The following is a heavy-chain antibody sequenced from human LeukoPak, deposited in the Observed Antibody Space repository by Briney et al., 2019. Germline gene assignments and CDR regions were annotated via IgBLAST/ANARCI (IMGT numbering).Heavy chain of an antibody. D-gene: IGHD3-22*01. J-gene: IGHJ4*02. CDR1: GFTFSDYY. Sequence: KSGGSLRLSCAASGFTFSDYYMSWIRQAPGKGLEWVSYISSSGSTIYYADSVKGRFTISRDNAKNSLYLQMNSLRAEDTAVYYCARYPPIPSSAGDYWGQGTLVTVSS. CDR3: ARYPPIPSSAGDY. CDR2: ISSSGSTI. V-gene: IGHV3-11*04.